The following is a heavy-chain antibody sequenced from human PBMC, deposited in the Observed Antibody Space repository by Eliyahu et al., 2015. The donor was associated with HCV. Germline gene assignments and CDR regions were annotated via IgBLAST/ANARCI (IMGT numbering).Heavy chain of an antibody. D-gene: IGHD6-13*01. Sequence: QVQLVESGGGVVQPGRSLRLSCAASGFTFSSYTLHWVRQAPGKGLEGVAVISYNGNDKYYPDSVKGRFTISRDNSKNTLYLQMNSLRTEDTAVYYCARDGQLDYWGQGTLVTVSS. CDR3: ARDGQLDY. V-gene: IGHV3-30-3*01. J-gene: IGHJ4*02. CDR2: ISYNGNDK. CDR1: GFTFSSYT.